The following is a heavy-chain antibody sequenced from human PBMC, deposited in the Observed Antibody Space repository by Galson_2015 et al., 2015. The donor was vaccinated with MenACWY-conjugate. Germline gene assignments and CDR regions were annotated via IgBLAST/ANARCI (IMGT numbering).Heavy chain of an antibody. D-gene: IGHD1-26*01. Sequence: SLRLSCAASGFIFNTYWMHWVRHAPGQGLVWVSRINPGGSSTTYADSVKDRFTISRDNAKNTLYLQMNSLRPEDTAVFYCAKTRGASSYFDSWGQGTLVTVSS. CDR2: INPGGSST. J-gene: IGHJ4*02. V-gene: IGHV3-74*01. CDR1: GFIFNTYW. CDR3: AKTRGASSYFDS.